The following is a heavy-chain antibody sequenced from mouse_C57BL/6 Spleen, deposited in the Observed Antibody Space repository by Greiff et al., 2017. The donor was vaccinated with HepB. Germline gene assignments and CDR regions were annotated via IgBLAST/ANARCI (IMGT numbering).Heavy chain of an antibody. D-gene: IGHD2-5*01. J-gene: IGHJ3*01. V-gene: IGHV1-15*01. CDR1: GYTFTDYE. CDR2: IDPETGGT. CDR3: TRGAYSNYEGFAY. Sequence: VQLQQSGAELVRPGASVTLSCKASGYTFTDYEMHWVKQTPVHGLEWIGAIDPETGGTAYNQKFKGKAILTADKSSSTAYMELRSLTSEDSAVYYCTRGAYSNYEGFAYWGQGTLVAVSA.